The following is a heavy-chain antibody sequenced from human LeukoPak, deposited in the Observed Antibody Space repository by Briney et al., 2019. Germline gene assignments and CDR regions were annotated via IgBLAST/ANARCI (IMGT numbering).Heavy chain of an antibody. CDR1: GGSITSSSYY. Sequence: PADTLSLTRTVSGGSITSSSYYWAWIRQPPGKGLQWIGSIYYSGSTYYNPSLESRVTISVDTSKNQFSLKLSSVTAADTAVYYCARRGTVTTERFDYWGQGTLVTVSS. J-gene: IGHJ4*02. V-gene: IGHV4-39*01. D-gene: IGHD4-11*01. CDR3: ARRGTVTTERFDY. CDR2: IYYSGST.